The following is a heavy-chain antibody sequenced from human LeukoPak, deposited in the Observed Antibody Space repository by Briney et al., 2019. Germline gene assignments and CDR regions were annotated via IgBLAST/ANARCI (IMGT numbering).Heavy chain of an antibody. D-gene: IGHD6-19*01. CDR3: AKRITVVARDAFDI. V-gene: IGHV3-23*01. Sequence: QPGGSLRLSCAASGFTFSTYAMSWVRQAPGKGLERVSSISGSGGSTFYADSVKGRFTISRDNSKNTLYLQMNSLRAEDTAVYYCAKRITVVARDAFDIWGQGTMVTVSS. CDR2: ISGSGGST. J-gene: IGHJ3*02. CDR1: GFTFSTYA.